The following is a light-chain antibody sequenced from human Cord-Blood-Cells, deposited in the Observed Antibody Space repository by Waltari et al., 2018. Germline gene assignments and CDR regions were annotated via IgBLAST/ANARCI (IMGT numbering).Light chain of an antibody. Sequence: EIVLTPSPATLPLPPGERATLSCRASQSVSSYLAWYQQKPGQAPRLLIYDASNRATGIPARFSGSGSGTDFTLTISSLEPEDFAVYYCQQRSNWPPVTFGQGTRLEIK. CDR3: QQRSNWPPVT. J-gene: IGKJ5*01. CDR2: DAS. CDR1: QSVSSY. V-gene: IGKV3-11*01.